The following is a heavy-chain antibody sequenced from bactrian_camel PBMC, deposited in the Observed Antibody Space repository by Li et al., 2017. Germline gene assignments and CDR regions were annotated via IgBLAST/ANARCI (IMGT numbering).Heavy chain of an antibody. Sequence: HVQLVESGGGSVQPGGSLRLSCVASGFTFRPYAMYWVRQAPGKGLEWVSSISSGSTTYYADSVKGRLTISRDNAKNTVYLQMNSLKSEDTALYYCASPSSRGDWRVNDFGYWGQGTQVTVS. D-gene: IGHD3*01. CDR3: ASPSSRGDWRVNDFGY. J-gene: IGHJ6*01. V-gene: IGHV3S1*01. CDR2: ISSGSTT. CDR1: GFTFRPYA.